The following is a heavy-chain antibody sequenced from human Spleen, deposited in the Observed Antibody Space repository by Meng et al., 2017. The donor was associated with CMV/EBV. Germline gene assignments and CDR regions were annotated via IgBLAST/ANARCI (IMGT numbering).Heavy chain of an antibody. V-gene: IGHV5-51*01. Sequence: GGSLRLSCKGSGYSFTSYWIGWVRQMPGKGLEWMGIIHPDDSDTRSSPSFQGQVTISADKSISTAYLQWSSLKASDTAMYYCARHGSYYYYYGMDVWGQGTTVTVSS. CDR1: GYSFTSYW. D-gene: IGHD3-10*01. CDR3: ARHGSYYYYYGMDV. J-gene: IGHJ6*02. CDR2: IHPDDSDT.